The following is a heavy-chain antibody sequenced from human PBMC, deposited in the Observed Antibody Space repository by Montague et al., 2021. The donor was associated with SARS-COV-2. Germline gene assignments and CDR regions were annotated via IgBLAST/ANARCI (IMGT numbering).Heavy chain of an antibody. CDR1: GGSISSSY. CDR3: GRARISIFGVVTWPAYFDY. D-gene: IGHD3-3*01. CDR2: IYYSGST. V-gene: IGHV4-59*01. Sequence: ETLSLTCTVAGGSISSSYWGWIRQPPGQGLEWIGYIYYSGSTNXNPSRRGGVPISVDTSKNQFFLKLSSVTAAATTVYDFGRARISIFGVVTWPAYFDYWGQGTLVTVSS. J-gene: IGHJ4*02.